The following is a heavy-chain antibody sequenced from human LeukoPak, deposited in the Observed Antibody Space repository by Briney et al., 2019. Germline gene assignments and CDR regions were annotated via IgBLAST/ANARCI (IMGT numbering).Heavy chain of an antibody. CDR2: INQDGSKK. J-gene: IGHJ4*02. CDR3: AKWGPHCVGDYCPALDS. CDR1: RFTYSNYW. V-gene: IGHV3-7*01. D-gene: IGHD2-21*02. Sequence: GGSLRLSCVASRFTYSNYWMSWVRQAPGKGLEWVANINQDGSKKVYADSMKGRFTISRDNAKESLYLQLNSLRADDTAVYYCAKWGPHCVGDYCPALDSWGQGTLVTVSS.